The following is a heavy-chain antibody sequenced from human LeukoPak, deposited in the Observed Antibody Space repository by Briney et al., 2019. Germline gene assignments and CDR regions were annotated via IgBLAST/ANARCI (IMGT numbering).Heavy chain of an antibody. CDR1: GGSISSGGYS. Sequence: SETLSLTCAVSGGSISSGGYSWSWIRQPPGKGLEWIGYIYHSGSTYYNPPLKSRVTISVDRSKNQFSLKLSSVTAADTAVYYCARAGYGYSGYDWAFDYWGQGTLVTVSS. CDR3: ARAGYGYSGYDWAFDY. V-gene: IGHV4-30-2*01. J-gene: IGHJ4*02. D-gene: IGHD5-12*01. CDR2: IYHSGST.